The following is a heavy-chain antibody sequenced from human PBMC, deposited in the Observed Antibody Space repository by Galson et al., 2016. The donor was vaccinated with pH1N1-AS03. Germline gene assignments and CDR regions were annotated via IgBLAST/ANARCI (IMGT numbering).Heavy chain of an antibody. CDR3: ARSTHVNEGLDF. CDR2: IFWDGET. Sequence: PALVKPTQTLTLTCSSSGFSLSTGGVHVAWIRQPPGKALEWLALIFWDGETRYRPSLRSRLTITKDTSKTQVVLTMTNMDPVDTATYYCARSTHVNEGLDFWGQGTLVTVSP. V-gene: IGHV2-5*02. D-gene: IGHD2-8*01. CDR1: GFSLSTGGVH. J-gene: IGHJ4*02.